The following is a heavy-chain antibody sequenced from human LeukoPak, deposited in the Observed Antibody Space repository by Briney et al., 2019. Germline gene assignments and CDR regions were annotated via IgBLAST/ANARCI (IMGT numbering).Heavy chain of an antibody. CDR3: AKDLGTVTTHYYYYGMDV. CDR1: GFTFSSHG. V-gene: IGHV3-30*18. CDR2: ISYDGSNK. D-gene: IGHD4-17*01. J-gene: IGHJ6*02. Sequence: GGSLRLSRAASGFTFSSHGMHWVPQAPGQGLEWVAVISYDGSNKYYADSVKGRFTISRDNSKNTLYLQMNSLRAEDTAVYYCAKDLGTVTTHYYYYGMDVWGQGTTVTVSS.